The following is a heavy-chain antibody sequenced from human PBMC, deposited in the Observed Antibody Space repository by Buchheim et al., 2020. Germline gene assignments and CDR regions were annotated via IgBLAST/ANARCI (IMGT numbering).Heavy chain of an antibody. CDR3: ARTRDQLERPSQLGYYFDY. Sequence: QVQLQESGPGLVKPSQTLSLTCTVSGGSISSGGYYWSWIRQHPGKGLEWIGYIYYSGSTYYNPSPKSQVTISVNPSKTQFSLKLSSVTAADTAVYYCARTRDQLERPSQLGYYFDYWGQGTL. CDR1: GGSISSGGYY. CDR2: IYYSGST. D-gene: IGHD1-1*01. J-gene: IGHJ4*02. V-gene: IGHV4-31*01.